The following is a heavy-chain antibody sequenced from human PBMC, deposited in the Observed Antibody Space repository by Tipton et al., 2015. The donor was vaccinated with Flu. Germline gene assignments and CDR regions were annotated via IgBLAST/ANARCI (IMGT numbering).Heavy chain of an antibody. CDR2: IHYSGGT. Sequence: TLSLTCTVSGGSMNNDYWSWIRQPAGKGLEYIGYIHYSGGTKSNPSLKSRVTISLDTSKNQFSLKLSSVTAADTAVEYCARESSGWFDPWGQGTLVTVSS. CDR3: ARESSGWFDP. CDR1: GGSMNNDY. V-gene: IGHV4-59*12. J-gene: IGHJ5*02.